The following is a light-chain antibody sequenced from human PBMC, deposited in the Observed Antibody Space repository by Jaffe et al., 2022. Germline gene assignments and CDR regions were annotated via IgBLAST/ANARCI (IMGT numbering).Light chain of an antibody. J-gene: IGLJ6*01. Sequence: QSVLTQPASVSGSLGQSITISCTGTSSDVGVYNSVSWYQQFAGKVPKLVIYEVSNRPSGVSDRFSGSKSGNTASLTISGLQADDETDYYCASYRSTNTWVFGTGTKVTVL. CDR2: EVS. CDR3: ASYRSTNTWV. CDR1: SSDVGVYNS. V-gene: IGLV2-14*01.